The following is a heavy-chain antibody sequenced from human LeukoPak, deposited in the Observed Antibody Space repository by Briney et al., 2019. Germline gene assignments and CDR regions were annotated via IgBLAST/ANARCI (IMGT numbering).Heavy chain of an antibody. CDR3: AKVPSRFLEWEDLDY. CDR2: ISGRGDNT. Sequence: GGSLRLSCVASGFTFNSHAMSWVRQAPGKGLEWVSVISGRGDNTFYADSVKGRFTISRDNSKNTLSLQMNSLRAEDTAVYYCAKVPSRFLEWEDLDYWGQGTLVTVSS. D-gene: IGHD3-3*01. CDR1: GFTFNSHA. J-gene: IGHJ4*02. V-gene: IGHV3-23*01.